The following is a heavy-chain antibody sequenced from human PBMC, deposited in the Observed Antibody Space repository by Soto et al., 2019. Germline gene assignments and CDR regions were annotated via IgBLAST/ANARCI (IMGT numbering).Heavy chain of an antibody. CDR3: ARGVYSYGSLYSYYYGMDV. D-gene: IGHD5-18*01. CDR2: ISSSSSYI. Sequence: GGSLRLSCAASGFTFSSYSMNWVRQAPGKGLEWVSSISSSSSYIYYADSVKGRFTISRDNAKNSLYLQMNSLRGEDTAVYYCARGVYSYGSLYSYYYGMDVWGQCTSVTVSS. V-gene: IGHV3-21*01. J-gene: IGHJ6*02. CDR1: GFTFSSYS.